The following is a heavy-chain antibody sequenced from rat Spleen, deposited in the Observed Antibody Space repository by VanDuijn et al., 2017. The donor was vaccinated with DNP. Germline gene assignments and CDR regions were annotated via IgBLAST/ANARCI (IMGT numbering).Heavy chain of an antibody. J-gene: IGHJ2*01. CDR2: ITNTGDSS. Sequence: EVKLVESGGGLVQPGRSLKLSCAASGFNFNDYWMGWVRQAPGKGLEWVASITNTGDSSYYSDSVKGRFTISRDNAKSTLYLQMDSLRSEDTATYYCATALCDYWGQGVMVTVSS. CDR1: GFNFNDYW. CDR3: ATALCDY. V-gene: IGHV5-31*01. D-gene: IGHD3-2*01.